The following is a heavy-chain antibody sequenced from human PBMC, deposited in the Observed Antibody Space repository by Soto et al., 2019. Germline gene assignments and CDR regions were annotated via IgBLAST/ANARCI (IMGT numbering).Heavy chain of an antibody. CDR3: ARDGGKLGVNDAFDI. V-gene: IGHV1-2*04. CDR2: INPNSGGT. J-gene: IGHJ3*02. D-gene: IGHD7-27*01. CDR1: GYTFTGYY. Sequence: ASVKVSCKASGYTFTGYYMHWVRQAPGQGLEWMGWINPNSGGTNYAQKFQGWVTMTRDTSISTAYMELSRLRSDDTAVYYCARDGGKLGVNDAFDIWGQGTMVTVSS.